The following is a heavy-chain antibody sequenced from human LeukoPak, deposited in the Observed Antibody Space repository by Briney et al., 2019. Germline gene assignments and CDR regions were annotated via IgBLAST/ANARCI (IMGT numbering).Heavy chain of an antibody. CDR2: IYYSGST. D-gene: IGHD6-19*01. V-gene: IGHV4-59*08. J-gene: IGHJ4*02. Sequence: PSETLSLTCTDSAGSVSSYYWSWIRQPPGKGLEWIGYIYYSGSTNYNPSLKSRVTISVDTSKNQFSLNLSSVTTADTAVYYCARSRYSSGSPFDYWGQGTLVTVA. CDR3: ARSRYSSGSPFDY. CDR1: AGSVSSYY.